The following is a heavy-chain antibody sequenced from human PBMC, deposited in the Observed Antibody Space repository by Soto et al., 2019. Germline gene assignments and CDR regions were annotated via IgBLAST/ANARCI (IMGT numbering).Heavy chain of an antibody. CDR1: GFTFSDYS. CDR2: ISSGSSYI. Sequence: GGSLRLSCAASGFTFSDYSMIWVRQAPGKGLEWVSSISSGSSYIYYADSMKGRFSISRDNAKNSLYLQMNSLRADDTAVYYCVRESYGDFVPFDYWGQGTLVTVSS. J-gene: IGHJ4*02. V-gene: IGHV3-21*01. D-gene: IGHD4-17*01. CDR3: VRESYGDFVPFDY.